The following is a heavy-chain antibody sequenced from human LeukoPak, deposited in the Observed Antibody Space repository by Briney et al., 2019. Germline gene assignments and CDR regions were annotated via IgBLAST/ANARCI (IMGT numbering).Heavy chain of an antibody. CDR2: ISANNGNT. V-gene: IGHV1-18*01. D-gene: IGHD5-12*01. CDR1: GYTFTSYD. Sequence: GASVKVSCKASGYTFTSYDINWVRQAPGQGLEWMGWISANNGNTNYAQKVQGRVTMTTDTSTSTVYMELGSLRSEDTAVYYCAREPSRGATTLIGFDYWGQGTLVTVSS. CDR3: AREPSRGATTLIGFDY. J-gene: IGHJ4*02.